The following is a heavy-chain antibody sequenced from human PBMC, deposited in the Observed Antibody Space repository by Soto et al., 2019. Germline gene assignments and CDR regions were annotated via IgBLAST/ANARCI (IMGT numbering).Heavy chain of an antibody. D-gene: IGHD6-6*01. J-gene: IGHJ4*02. CDR1: GFTFISYA. CDR3: AKTAAARPNLYLDS. Sequence: PWVTLRLSCAATGFTFISYAIISVRHSPGKGLEWVSVISGSGGGTYYADSVKGRFTISRDKSKNTLYLQMNSLRVEDTAVFYCAKTAAARPNLYLDSWGQGTLVTVSS. CDR2: ISGSGGGT. V-gene: IGHV3-23*01.